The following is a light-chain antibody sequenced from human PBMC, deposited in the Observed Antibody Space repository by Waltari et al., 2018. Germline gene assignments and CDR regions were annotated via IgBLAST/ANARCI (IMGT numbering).Light chain of an antibody. Sequence: DIQMTQSPSSLSESVGDRVTITCRASQSVSSYLNWYQQKPGKAPNLLIYAASSLQSGVPSRFSGSGSGTDFTLTISSLQPEDFATYYCQQSFNTPRTFGQGTKVEVK. CDR1: QSVSSY. V-gene: IGKV1-39*01. J-gene: IGKJ1*01. CDR3: QQSFNTPRT. CDR2: AAS.